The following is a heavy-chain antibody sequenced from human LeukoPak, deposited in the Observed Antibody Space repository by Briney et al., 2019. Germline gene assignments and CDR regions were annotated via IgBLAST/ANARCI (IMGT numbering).Heavy chain of an antibody. V-gene: IGHV3-15*01. J-gene: IGHJ5*02. CDR3: ARHYGSGSYGPVAGAWFDP. D-gene: IGHD3-10*01. Sequence: PGGSLRLSCAASGFTFSNAWMSWVRQAPGKGLEWVGRIKSKTDGGTTDYAAPVKGRFTISRDDSKNTLYLQMNSLKTEDTAVYYCARHYGSGSYGPVAGAWFDPWGQGTLVTVSS. CDR1: GFTFSNAW. CDR2: IKSKTDGGTT.